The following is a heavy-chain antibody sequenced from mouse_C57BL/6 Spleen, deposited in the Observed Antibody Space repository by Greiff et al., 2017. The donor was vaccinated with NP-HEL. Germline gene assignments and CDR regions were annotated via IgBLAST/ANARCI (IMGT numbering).Heavy chain of an antibody. CDR1: GYAFSSSW. V-gene: IGHV1-82*01. D-gene: IGHD3-2*02. Sequence: VQLQQSGPELVKPGASVKISCKASGYAFSSSWMNWVKQRPGKGLEWIGRIYPGDGDTNYNGKFKGKATLTADKSSSTAYMQLSSLTSEDSAVYFCARRAQTAQASFAYGGKGTLVTVSA. J-gene: IGHJ3*01. CDR3: ARRAQTAQASFAY. CDR2: IYPGDGDT.